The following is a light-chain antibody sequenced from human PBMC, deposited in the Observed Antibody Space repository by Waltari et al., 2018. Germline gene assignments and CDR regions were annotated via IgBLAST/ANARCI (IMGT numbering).Light chain of an antibody. Sequence: SYALTQPPSVSVAPGQTATISCGGTNVGGRLVHWYQQRPGQAPVLVIYDDTNRPSGIPDRFSGSTSRNTATLTISRVEAGDEADYYCQVWDTSSDHAVVIGGGTKVTVL. CDR2: DDT. V-gene: IGLV3-21*02. J-gene: IGLJ2*01. CDR1: NVGGRL. CDR3: QVWDTSSDHAVV.